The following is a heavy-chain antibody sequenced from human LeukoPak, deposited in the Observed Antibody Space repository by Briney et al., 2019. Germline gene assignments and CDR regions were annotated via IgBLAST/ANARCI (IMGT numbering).Heavy chain of an antibody. J-gene: IGHJ4*02. CDR2: IGRVTSNSGDV. CDR1: GYSFSNYG. V-gene: IGHV1-18*01. D-gene: IGHD3-10*01. CDR3: ARYNSLFRGVTTSDY. Sequence: ASVKVSCKTSGYSFSNYGISWVRRAPGQGLEWMGRIGRVTSNSGDVTYAPKFQDRVTMTTDTSTTTAYMELRSLRFDDTAVYFCARYNSLFRGVTTSDYWGQGTLVTVSS.